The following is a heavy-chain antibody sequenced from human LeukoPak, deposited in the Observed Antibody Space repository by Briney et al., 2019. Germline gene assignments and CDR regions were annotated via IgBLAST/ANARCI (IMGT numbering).Heavy chain of an antibody. J-gene: IGHJ6*03. D-gene: IGHD1-7*01. Sequence: SETLSLTCAVYGGSFSNYYWSWIRQPPGRGLEWIGEINDSGRTNYNPSLMSRVTVSVDTSKNQFSLRLTSVTATDTAVFYCARRWNYGRNYYIDVWGNGATVSVSS. CDR1: GGSFSNYY. CDR2: INDSGRT. V-gene: IGHV4-34*01. CDR3: ARRWNYGRNYYIDV.